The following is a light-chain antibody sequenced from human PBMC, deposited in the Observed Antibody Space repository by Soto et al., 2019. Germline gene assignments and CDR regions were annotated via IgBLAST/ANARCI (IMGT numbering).Light chain of an antibody. CDR3: QQRSHWPPWT. V-gene: IGKV3-11*01. Sequence: EVVLTQSPATLSLSPGERATLSCRASENVRTFVDWYQQKPGQAPRLLIYGASNRATGIPARFSGSGSGTDFTLTISNLEPEDFAVYYCQQRSHWPPWTFGQGTRLE. CDR1: ENVRTF. J-gene: IGKJ1*01. CDR2: GAS.